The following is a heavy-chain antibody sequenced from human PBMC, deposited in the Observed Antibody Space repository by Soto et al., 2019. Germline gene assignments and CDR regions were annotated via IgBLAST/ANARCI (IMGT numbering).Heavy chain of an antibody. CDR2: ISRTGGRT. D-gene: IGHD3-3*01. V-gene: IGHV3-23*01. Sequence: GSLRLACAASGFKFSGSSMSWVRQAPGKGLHWVSGISRTGGRTFYTDSVKGRFTISRDNSDNTLHLQMNRLRVEDTALEDCATYDLWRFDEWGKGIVVTVYS. J-gene: IGHJ5*01. CDR3: ATYDLWRFDE. CDR1: GFKFSGSS.